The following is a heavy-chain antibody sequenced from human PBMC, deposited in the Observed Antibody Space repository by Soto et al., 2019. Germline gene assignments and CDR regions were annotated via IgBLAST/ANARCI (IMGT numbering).Heavy chain of an antibody. J-gene: IGHJ4*02. CDR2: INSDGSST. CDR1: GFTFSSYW. V-gene: IGHV3-74*01. CDR3: ARVFGYSYGPDFDY. Sequence: LRLSCAASGFTFSSYWMHWVRQAPGKGLVWVSRINSDGSSTSYADSVKGRFTISRDNAKNTLYLQMNSLRAEDTAVYYCARVFGYSYGPDFDYWGQGTLVTVSS. D-gene: IGHD5-18*01.